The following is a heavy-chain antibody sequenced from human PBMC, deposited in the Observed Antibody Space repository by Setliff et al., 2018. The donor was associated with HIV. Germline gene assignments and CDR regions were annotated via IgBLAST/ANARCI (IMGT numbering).Heavy chain of an antibody. Sequence: GGSLRLSCAASGFTFSTYCMNWVRQAPGKGLEWVSSISYGSTWVYYSDSVKGRFTISRDDAKNSLFLQVDSLTAEDTAVYYCARSQGIGNYKAPLDYWGQGTLVTVSS. CDR1: GFTFSTYC. V-gene: IGHV3-21*01. CDR2: ISYGSTWV. D-gene: IGHD1-7*01. J-gene: IGHJ4*02. CDR3: ARSQGIGNYKAPLDY.